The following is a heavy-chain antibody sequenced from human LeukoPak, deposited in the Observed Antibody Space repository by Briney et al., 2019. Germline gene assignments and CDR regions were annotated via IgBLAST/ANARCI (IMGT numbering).Heavy chain of an antibody. J-gene: IGHJ4*02. V-gene: IGHV3-9*01. CDR2: LSWSSNSI. Sequence: GGSLRLSCVASGFRFEDYAMHWVRQVPGKGLEWVSGLSWSSNSIVYADSVKGRFTISRDNAKNSLYLQMNSLRAEDTALYYCAKDRGVVPAAMDYWGQGTLVTVSS. D-gene: IGHD2-2*01. CDR3: AKDRGVVPAAMDY. CDR1: GFRFEDYA.